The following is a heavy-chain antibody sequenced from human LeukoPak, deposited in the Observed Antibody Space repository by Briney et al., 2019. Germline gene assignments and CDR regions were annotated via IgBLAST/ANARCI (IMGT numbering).Heavy chain of an antibody. CDR3: AREYLGSSSWFQN. CDR2: IYYSGGT. V-gene: IGHV4-59*01. J-gene: IGHJ1*01. D-gene: IGHD6-13*01. CDR1: GGPISSYY. Sequence: SETLSLTCTVSGGPISSYYWSWIRQPPGKGLEWIGYIYYSGGTNYNPSLKSRVTISVDTSKNQFSLKLSSVTAADTAVYYCAREYLGSSSWFQNWGQGTLVTVSS.